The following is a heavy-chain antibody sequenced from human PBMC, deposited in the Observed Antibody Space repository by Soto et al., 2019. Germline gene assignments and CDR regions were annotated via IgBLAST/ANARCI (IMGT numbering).Heavy chain of an antibody. J-gene: IGHJ4*02. V-gene: IGHV3-23*01. Sequence: GGSLRLSCAASGFTFSTYAMSWVRQAPGKGLEWVSAISDSGGSTYYADSVKGRFTISRDNSKSTLSLQMNSLRAEDTAVYYCAKATSQYSYGPYYFDYWGQGTLVTVSS. CDR1: GFTFSTYA. D-gene: IGHD5-18*01. CDR2: ISDSGGST. CDR3: AKATSQYSYGPYYFDY.